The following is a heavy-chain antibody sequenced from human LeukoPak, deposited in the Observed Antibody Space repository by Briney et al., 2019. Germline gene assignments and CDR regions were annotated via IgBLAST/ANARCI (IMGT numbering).Heavy chain of an antibody. Sequence: SETLSLTCIVSGGSITNYDWIWIRQPAGKGLEWVGRISTSGSTTYNPSLKSRVTMSVDTSKKWVSLRLSSVTAADTAVCYCARAPSSGTYYYFAYWGQGTLVTVSS. CDR1: GGSITNYD. CDR3: ARAPSSGTYYYFAY. J-gene: IGHJ4*02. D-gene: IGHD3-22*01. CDR2: ISTSGST. V-gene: IGHV4-4*07.